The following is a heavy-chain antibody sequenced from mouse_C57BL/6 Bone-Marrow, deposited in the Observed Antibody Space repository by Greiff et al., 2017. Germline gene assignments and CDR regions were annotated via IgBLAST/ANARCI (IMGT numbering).Heavy chain of an antibody. CDR2: IYPGSGST. CDR3: ARYDGGYFDV. D-gene: IGHD2-12*01. J-gene: IGHJ1*03. CDR1: GYTFTSYW. Sequence: QVQLQQSGAELVKPGASVKMSCKASGYTFTSYWITWVKQRPGQGLEWIGDIYPGSGSTNYNEKFKSKATLTVDTSSSTAYMQLSSLTSEDSAVYYCARYDGGYFDVWGTGTTVTVSS. V-gene: IGHV1-55*01.